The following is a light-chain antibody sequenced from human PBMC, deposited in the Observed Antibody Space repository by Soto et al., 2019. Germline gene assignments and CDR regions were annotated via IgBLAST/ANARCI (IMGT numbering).Light chain of an antibody. CDR2: DAS. Sequence: GDRVTITCRASQSISSWLAWYQQKPGKAPKLLIYDASSLESGVPSRFSGSGSGTDFTLTISRLEPEDFAVYYCQQYGSSIQTFGQGTKVDIK. CDR1: QSISSW. J-gene: IGKJ1*01. CDR3: QQYGSSIQT. V-gene: IGKV1-5*01.